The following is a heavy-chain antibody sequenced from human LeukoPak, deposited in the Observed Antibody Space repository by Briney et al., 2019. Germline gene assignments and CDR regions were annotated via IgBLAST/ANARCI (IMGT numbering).Heavy chain of an antibody. Sequence: GGSLRLSCAASGFTFSNFWMTWVRQAPGKGLEWVANIKQDGSEKYYVDSVKGRLTISRDNGKNSLYLQMNSLRAEDTAVYYCARDPPAVSINTYAWGQGTLVTVSS. V-gene: IGHV3-7*01. D-gene: IGHD2-8*01. CDR2: IKQDGSEK. CDR1: GFTFSNFW. CDR3: ARDPPAVSINTYA. J-gene: IGHJ4*02.